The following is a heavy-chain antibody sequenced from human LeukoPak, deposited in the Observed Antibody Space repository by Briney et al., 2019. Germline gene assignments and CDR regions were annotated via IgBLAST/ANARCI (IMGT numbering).Heavy chain of an antibody. Sequence: SETLSLTCTISGDSITNQYWSWIRQPPGKGLEWIGLMSDSGNTKFHPSLMSRVTMSVDRSKNQVSLKLTSVTAADTAVYYCARDWLSGYGSGGGFDPWGQGTLVTVSS. CDR1: GDSITNQY. J-gene: IGHJ5*02. D-gene: IGHD3-10*01. CDR3: ARDWLSGYGSGGGFDP. V-gene: IGHV4-59*11. CDR2: MSDSGNT.